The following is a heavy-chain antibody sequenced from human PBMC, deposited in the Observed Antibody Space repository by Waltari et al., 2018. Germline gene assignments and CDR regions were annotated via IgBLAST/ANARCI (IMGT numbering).Heavy chain of an antibody. J-gene: IGHJ5*02. Sequence: VQLVESGGGVVQPGRSLRLSCAASGFIFSSPGIHWIRKGPGRGLEWVAFISYDGSEKQYADSVNGRFTISRDNSNNTVSLQMNSLRDDDTSFYYCARDSAIRFLQWLPQSKWFDPWGQGTLVIVSS. D-gene: IGHD3-3*01. CDR3: ARDSAIRFLQWLPQSKWFDP. CDR2: ISYDGSEK. CDR1: GFIFSSPG. V-gene: IGHV3-33*05.